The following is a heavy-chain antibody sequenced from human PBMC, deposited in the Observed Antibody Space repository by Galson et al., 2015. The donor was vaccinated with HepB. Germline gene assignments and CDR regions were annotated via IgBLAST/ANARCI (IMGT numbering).Heavy chain of an antibody. D-gene: IGHD6-13*01. CDR3: ARDGYSSSWFIWEQGNWFDP. J-gene: IGHJ5*02. Sequence: SLRLSCAASGFTFSSYSMNWVRQAPGKGLEWVSSISSSSSYIYYADSVKGRFTISRDNAKNSLYLQMNSLRAEDTAVYYCARDGYSSSWFIWEQGNWFDPWGQGTLVTVSS. CDR1: GFTFSSYS. CDR2: ISSSSSYI. V-gene: IGHV3-21*01.